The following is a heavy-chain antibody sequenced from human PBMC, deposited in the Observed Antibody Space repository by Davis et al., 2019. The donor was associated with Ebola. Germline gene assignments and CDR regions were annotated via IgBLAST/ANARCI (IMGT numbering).Heavy chain of an antibody. CDR3: ATDRTYYDFWKGPDV. CDR2: ISGSGGST. Sequence: GESLKISCAASGFTFSSYAMSWVRQAPGKGLEWVSAISGSGGSTYYADSVKGRFTISRDNSKNTLYLQMNSLRAEDTAVYYCATDRTYYDFWKGPDVWGKGTTVTVSS. V-gene: IGHV3-23*01. D-gene: IGHD3-3*01. J-gene: IGHJ6*04. CDR1: GFTFSSYA.